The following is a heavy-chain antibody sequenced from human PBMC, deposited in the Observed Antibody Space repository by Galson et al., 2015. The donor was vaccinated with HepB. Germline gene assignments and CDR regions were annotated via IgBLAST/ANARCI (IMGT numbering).Heavy chain of an antibody. J-gene: IGHJ3*02. CDR2: IYYSGST. D-gene: IGHD3-10*01. Sequence: ETLSLTCTVSGGSISSSSYYWGWIRQPPGKGLEWIGSIYYSGSTYYNPSLKSRVTISVDTSKNQFSLKLSSVTAADTAVYYCAEGSGAYEPGAAFDIWGQGTMVTVSS. CDR1: GGSISSSSYY. CDR3: AEGSGAYEPGAAFDI. V-gene: IGHV4-39*01.